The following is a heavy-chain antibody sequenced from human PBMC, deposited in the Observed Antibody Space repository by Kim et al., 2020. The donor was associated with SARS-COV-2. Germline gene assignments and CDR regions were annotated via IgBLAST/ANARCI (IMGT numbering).Heavy chain of an antibody. D-gene: IGHD3-22*01. V-gene: IGHV1-69*13. Sequence: SVKVSCKASGGTFSSYAISWVRQAPGQGLEWMGGIIPIFGTANYAQKFQGRVTITADESTSTAYMELSSLRSEDTAVYYCARATIYYYDSSGYSPNDAFDTWGQGTMVTVSS. J-gene: IGHJ3*02. CDR3: ARATIYYYDSSGYSPNDAFDT. CDR1: GGTFSSYA. CDR2: IIPIFGTA.